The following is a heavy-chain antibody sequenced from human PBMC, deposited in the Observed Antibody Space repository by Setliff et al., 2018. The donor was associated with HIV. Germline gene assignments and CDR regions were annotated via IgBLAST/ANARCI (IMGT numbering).Heavy chain of an antibody. D-gene: IGHD1-26*01. CDR1: GYTFTSYA. Sequence: ASVKVSCKASGYTFTSYAMHWVRQAPGQRLEWMGLINAANGDTKYSQKFQARLTFTRDTSASTAYMELSSLRPEDTAVYYCARPQWELGVDYYGMDVWGQGTTVTVSS. CDR3: ARPQWELGVDYYGMDV. J-gene: IGHJ6*02. V-gene: IGHV1-3*01. CDR2: INAANGDT.